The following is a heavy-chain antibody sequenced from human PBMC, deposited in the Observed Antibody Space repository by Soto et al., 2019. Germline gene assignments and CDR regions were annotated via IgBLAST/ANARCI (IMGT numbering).Heavy chain of an antibody. J-gene: IGHJ4*02. Sequence: QVQLVESGGGVVQPGRSLRLSCAASGFTFSSCAMHWVRQTPGKGLEWVAVMSYGGSNKYYAASVKGRFTVSRDTSKNTLYLQMNRLRAEDTAVYYCARDPYSRYYFDYWGQGSLVTVSS. D-gene: IGHD4-4*01. CDR3: ARDPYSRYYFDY. CDR2: MSYGGSNK. V-gene: IGHV3-30-3*01. CDR1: GFTFSSCA.